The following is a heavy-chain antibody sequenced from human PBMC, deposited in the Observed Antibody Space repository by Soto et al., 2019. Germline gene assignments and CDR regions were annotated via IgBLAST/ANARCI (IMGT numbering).Heavy chain of an antibody. D-gene: IGHD6-13*01. CDR1: GFTCSSYA. Sequence: PGGSLRLSCAASGFTCSSYAMSWVRQAPGKGLEWVSAISVSGGSTYYADSVKGRFTISRDNSKNTLYLQMNSLRAEDTAVYYCAKVRRSRSWYAYWAQRTLVRVSS. CDR3: AKVRRSRSWYAY. J-gene: IGHJ1*01. V-gene: IGHV3-23*01. CDR2: ISVSGGST.